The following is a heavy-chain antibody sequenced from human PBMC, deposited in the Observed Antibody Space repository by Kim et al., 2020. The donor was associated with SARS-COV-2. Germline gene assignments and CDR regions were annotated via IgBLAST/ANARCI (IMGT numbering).Heavy chain of an antibody. V-gene: IGHV1-46*01. Sequence: ASVKVSCKTSGYTFTSYYMHWVRQAPGQGLEWLGIINPSGGSTSYAQKFQGRVTMTRDTSTRTVYMELSSLRSEDTAVYYCSRVAVGGSGSYYKSLNFDYWGQGTLVTVSS. D-gene: IGHD3-10*01. CDR1: GYTFTSYY. CDR3: SRVAVGGSGSYYKSLNFDY. J-gene: IGHJ4*02. CDR2: INPSGGST.